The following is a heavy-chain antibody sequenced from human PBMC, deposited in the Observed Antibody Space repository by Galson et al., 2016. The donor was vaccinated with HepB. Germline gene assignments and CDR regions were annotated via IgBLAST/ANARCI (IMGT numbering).Heavy chain of an antibody. D-gene: IGHD5-18*01. Sequence: SLRLSCAASGFTFNRNAMSWVRLAPGKGLEWVSAINSDGGTYYADSVKGRFTISRDNSKNTLYLQMNSLRAEDTALYYCARFAVATWIQTWLGYYFESWGQGTLVTVAS. CDR3: ARFAVATWIQTWLGYYFES. CDR2: INSDGGT. V-gene: IGHV3-23*01. J-gene: IGHJ4*02. CDR1: GFTFNRNA.